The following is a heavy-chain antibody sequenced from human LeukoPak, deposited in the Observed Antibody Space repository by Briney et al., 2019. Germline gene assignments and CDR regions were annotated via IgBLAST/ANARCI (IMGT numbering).Heavy chain of an antibody. V-gene: IGHV1-8*01. D-gene: IGHD1-26*01. CDR1: GYTFTSYD. J-gene: IGHJ6*02. Sequence: ASVKVSCKASGYTFTSYDINWVRQATGQGLEGMGWMNPNSGNTGYAQKFQGRVTMTRNTSISTAYMELSSLRSEDTAVYYCARVEWELLYYYGMDVWGQGTTVTVSS. CDR2: MNPNSGNT. CDR3: ARVEWELLYYYGMDV.